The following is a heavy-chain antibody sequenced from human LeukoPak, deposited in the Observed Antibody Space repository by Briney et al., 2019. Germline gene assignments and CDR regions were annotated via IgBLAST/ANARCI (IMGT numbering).Heavy chain of an antibody. CDR1: DDSINNYY. V-gene: IGHV4-59*08. J-gene: IGHJ4*02. CDR2: AHYSGNT. CDR3: ARIAVAGTVY. Sequence: PSETLSLTCTVSDDSINNYYWNWIRQPPGKGLEWLGFAHYSGNTNYNPSLKSRVTISVDTSKNQFSLKLSSVTAADTAVYYCARIAVAGTVYWGQGTLVTVSS. D-gene: IGHD6-19*01.